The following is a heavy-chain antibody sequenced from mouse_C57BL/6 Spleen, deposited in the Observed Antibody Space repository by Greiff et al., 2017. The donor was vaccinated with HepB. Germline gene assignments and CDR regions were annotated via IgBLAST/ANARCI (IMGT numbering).Heavy chain of an antibody. V-gene: IGHV1-15*01. Sequence: QSGAELVRPGASVTLSCKASGYTFTDYEMHWVKQTPVHGLEWIGAIDPETGGTAYNQKFKGKAILTADKSSSTAYMELRSLTSEDSAVYYCTRWVNYGSSYWGQGTTLTVSS. D-gene: IGHD1-1*01. CDR3: TRWVNYGSSY. CDR1: GYTFTDYE. J-gene: IGHJ2*01. CDR2: IDPETGGT.